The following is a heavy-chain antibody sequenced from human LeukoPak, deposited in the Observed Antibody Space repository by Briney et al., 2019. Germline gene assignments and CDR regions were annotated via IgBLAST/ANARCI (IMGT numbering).Heavy chain of an antibody. Sequence: SETLSLTCTVSGASISSSSYYWGWIRQPPGKGLEWIGRIYYSGSTYYNPSLKSRVTISVDTSKNQFSLKLSSVTAADTAVYYCASTPNSSGWYFYYYGMDVWGQGTTVTVSS. D-gene: IGHD6-19*01. CDR3: ASTPNSSGWYFYYYGMDV. CDR1: GASISSSSYY. V-gene: IGHV4-39*07. J-gene: IGHJ6*02. CDR2: IYYSGST.